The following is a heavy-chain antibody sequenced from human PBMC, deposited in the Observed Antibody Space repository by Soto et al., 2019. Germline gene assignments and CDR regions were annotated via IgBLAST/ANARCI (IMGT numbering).Heavy chain of an antibody. CDR1: GGSISSSSYY. CDR3: ARHELGYCSGGSCYGAGGFDY. Sequence: SETLSLTCTVSGGSISSSSYYWGWIRQPPGKGLEWIGSIYYSGSTYYNPSLESRVTISVDTSKNQFSLKLSSVTAADTAVYYCARHELGYCSGGSCYGAGGFDYWGQGTLVTVS. V-gene: IGHV4-39*01. CDR2: IYYSGST. D-gene: IGHD2-15*01. J-gene: IGHJ4*02.